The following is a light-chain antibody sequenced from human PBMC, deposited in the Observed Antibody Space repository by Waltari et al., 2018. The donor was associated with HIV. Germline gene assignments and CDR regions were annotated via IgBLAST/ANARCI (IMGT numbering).Light chain of an antibody. Sequence: IVMTPSPDSLTVSLGARATPHCTSSHSVYYKSKDQNYLAWYQQKAGQPPKLLIYWASTRGSGVPGRFSGSGSGTDFNLTISSLQAEDVAVYYCQQYYNTPFTFGAGTKVNVK. J-gene: IGKJ3*01. V-gene: IGKV4-1*01. CDR1: HSVYYKSKDQNY. CDR2: WAS. CDR3: QQYYNTPFT.